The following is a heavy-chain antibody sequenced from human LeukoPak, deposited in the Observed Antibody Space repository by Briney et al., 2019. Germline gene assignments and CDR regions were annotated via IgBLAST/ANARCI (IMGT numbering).Heavy chain of an antibody. J-gene: IGHJ5*02. CDR1: GYTFTSHY. V-gene: IGHV1-46*01. D-gene: IGHD3-22*01. Sequence: ASVKVSCKASGYTFTSHYMHWVRQAPGQGLEWMGIINPSGGSTSYAQKFQGRVTMTRDTSTSTVYMELSSLRSEDTAVYYCARRHYYDSSGATYGNWFDPWGQGTLVTVSS. CDR2: INPSGGST. CDR3: ARRHYYDSSGATYGNWFDP.